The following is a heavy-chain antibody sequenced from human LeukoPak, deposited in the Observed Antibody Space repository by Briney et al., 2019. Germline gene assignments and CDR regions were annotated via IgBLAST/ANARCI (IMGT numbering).Heavy chain of an antibody. CDR1: GGSVSSYY. CDR2: FSHSGSS. D-gene: IGHD2-2*01. V-gene: IGHV4-59*02. Sequence: ADTLSLTCTVSGGSVSSYYWSWIRQPPGRGLEWIGYFSHSGSSDSNPSLKSRVTILVDTSKNQFSLKLTSVTAADTAVYYCARARYANAWYAFDIWGQGTMVTVSS. J-gene: IGHJ3*02. CDR3: ARARYANAWYAFDI.